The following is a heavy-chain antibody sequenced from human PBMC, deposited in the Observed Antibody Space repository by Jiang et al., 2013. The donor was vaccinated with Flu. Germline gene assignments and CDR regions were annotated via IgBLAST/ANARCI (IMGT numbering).Heavy chain of an antibody. J-gene: IGHJ5*02. V-gene: IGHV2-70*11. CDR2: IDWDDDK. Sequence: TLTCTFSGFSLSTSGMCVSWIRQPPGKALEWLARIDWDDDKYYSTSLKARLTISKDTSKNQVVLTMTNMDPVDTATYYCARQISPLRGDWFDPWGQGTLVTVSS. CDR3: ARQISPLRGDWFDP. D-gene: IGHD3-10*01. CDR1: GFSLSTSGMC.